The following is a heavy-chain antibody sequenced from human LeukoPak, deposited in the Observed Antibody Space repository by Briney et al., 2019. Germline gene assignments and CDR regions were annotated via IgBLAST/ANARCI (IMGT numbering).Heavy chain of an antibody. V-gene: IGHV4-34*01. D-gene: IGHD3-3*01. CDR2: INHSGST. CDR1: GGSFSGYY. Sequence: PSETLSLTCAVYGGSFSGYYWSWIRQPPGKGLEWIGEINHSGSTNYNPSLKSRVTISVDTSKNQFSLKLSSVTAADTAVYYCARGRYTIFGVVIISFDFDYWGQGTLVTVS. J-gene: IGHJ4*02. CDR3: ARGRYTIFGVVIISFDFDY.